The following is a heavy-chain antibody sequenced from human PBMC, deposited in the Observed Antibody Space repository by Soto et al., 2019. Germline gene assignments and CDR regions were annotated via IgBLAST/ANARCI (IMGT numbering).Heavy chain of an antibody. J-gene: IGHJ6*02. CDR3: ARARIDSSGWGPVQEGDYYYYYGMDV. CDR1: GGTFSSYA. Sequence: SVKVSCKASGGTFSSYAISWVRQAPGQGLEWMGGIIPIFGTANYAQKFQGRVTITADESTSTAYMELSSLRSEDTAVYYRARARIDSSGWGPVQEGDYYYYYGMDVWGQGTTVTVSS. CDR2: IIPIFGTA. D-gene: IGHD6-19*01. V-gene: IGHV1-69*13.